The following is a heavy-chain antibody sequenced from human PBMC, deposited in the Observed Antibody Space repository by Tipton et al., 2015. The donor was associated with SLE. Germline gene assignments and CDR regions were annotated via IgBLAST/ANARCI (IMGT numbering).Heavy chain of an antibody. CDR1: GGSFSGYY. CDR2: ISSSSSYI. CDR3: ARDRTGEGFNY. J-gene: IGHJ4*02. Sequence: SLRLSCAVYGGSFSGYYWSWIRQPPGKGLEWVSSISSSSSYIYYADSVKGRFTISRDNAKNSLYLQMNSLRAEDTAVYYCARDRTGEGFNYWGQGTLVTVSS. D-gene: IGHD1-1*01. V-gene: IGHV3-11*06.